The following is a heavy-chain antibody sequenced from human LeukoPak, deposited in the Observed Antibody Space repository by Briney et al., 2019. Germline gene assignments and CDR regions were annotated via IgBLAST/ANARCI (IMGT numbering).Heavy chain of an antibody. V-gene: IGHV3-21*01. CDR1: GFTFSSYS. Sequence: PGGSLRLSCAASGFTFSSYSMNWVRQAPGKGLEWVSSISSSSSYIYYADSVKGRFTISRDNAKNSLYLQMNSLRAEDTAVYYCARDLVSRRLGAPKLWGQGTLVTVSS. J-gene: IGHJ4*02. CDR3: ARDLVSRRLGAPKL. D-gene: IGHD1-26*01. CDR2: ISSSSSYI.